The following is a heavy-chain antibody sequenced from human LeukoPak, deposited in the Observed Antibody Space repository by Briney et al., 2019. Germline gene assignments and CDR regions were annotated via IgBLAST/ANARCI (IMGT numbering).Heavy chain of an antibody. CDR2: IYSGGSA. D-gene: IGHD3-3*01. CDR3: AREPFWSGYYSNLHFDY. Sequence: GGSLRLSCAASGFTFSSYSMNWVRQAPGKGLEWVSVIYSGGSAYYSDSVQGRFTISRDNAKNSLYLQMNSLRAEDTAVYYCAREPFWSGYYSNLHFDYWGQGTLVTVSS. V-gene: IGHV3-66*01. J-gene: IGHJ4*02. CDR1: GFTFSSYS.